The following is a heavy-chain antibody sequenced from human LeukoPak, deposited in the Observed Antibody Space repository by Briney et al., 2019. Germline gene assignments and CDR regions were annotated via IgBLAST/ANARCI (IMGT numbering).Heavy chain of an antibody. Sequence: GGSLRLSCAASGFAFSSHWMNWVRQAPGKGLEWVANVYREGSDKNYVDSVKGRFTISRDNAKNSLYLQMNSLRVEDTAVYYCARDGVPGGRDVWGQGTTVTVS. D-gene: IGHD3-16*01. CDR1: GFAFSSHW. V-gene: IGHV3-7*01. J-gene: IGHJ6*02. CDR2: VYREGSDK. CDR3: ARDGVPGGRDV.